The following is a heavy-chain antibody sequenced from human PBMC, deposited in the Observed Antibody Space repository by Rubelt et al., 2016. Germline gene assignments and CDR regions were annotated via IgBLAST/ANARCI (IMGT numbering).Heavy chain of an antibody. V-gene: IGHV4-34*01. CDR3: ARVTGGSPDY. CDR2: INHSGST. D-gene: IGHD3-16*01. CDR1: GGSFSGYY. J-gene: IGHJ4*02. Sequence: QVQLQQWGAGLLKPSETLSLTCAVYGGSFSGYYWSWIRQPPGKGLAWIGEINHSGSTNYNPSLKSRVTISVDTSKNQFSLKLSSVTAADTAVYYCARVTGGSPDYWGQGTLVTVSS.